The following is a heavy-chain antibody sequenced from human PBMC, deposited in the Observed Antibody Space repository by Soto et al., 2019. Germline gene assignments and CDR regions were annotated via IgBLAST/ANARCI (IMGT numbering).Heavy chain of an antibody. Sequence: SETLSLTCAVYGGSFSGYYWSWIRQPPGKGLEWIGEINHSGSTNYNPSLNSRVNISVDTSKNQFSLKLSSVTAADTAVYYCARGSITMVRGPYYGMDVWGQGTTVT. V-gene: IGHV4-34*01. CDR2: INHSGST. J-gene: IGHJ6*02. D-gene: IGHD3-10*01. CDR3: ARGSITMVRGPYYGMDV. CDR1: GGSFSGYY.